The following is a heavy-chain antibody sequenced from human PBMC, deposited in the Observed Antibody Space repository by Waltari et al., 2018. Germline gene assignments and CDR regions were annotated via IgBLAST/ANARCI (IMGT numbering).Heavy chain of an antibody. V-gene: IGHV4-39*01. CDR1: GGSISSSSYY. CDR2: TYYSGST. D-gene: IGHD5-12*01. Sequence: QLQLQESGPGLVKPSETLSLTCTVSGGSISSSSYYWGWIRQPPGKGLEWIGRTYYSGSTYYNPSLKSRVTISVDTSKNQFSLKLSSVTAADTAVYYCARRRDGYNYDAFDIWGQGTMVTVSS. CDR3: ARRRDGYNYDAFDI. J-gene: IGHJ3*02.